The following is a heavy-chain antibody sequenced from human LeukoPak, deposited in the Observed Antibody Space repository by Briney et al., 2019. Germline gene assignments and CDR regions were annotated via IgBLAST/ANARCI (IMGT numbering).Heavy chain of an antibody. CDR1: GYTFTSYG. J-gene: IGHJ4*02. CDR3: ARVHGSGTYYPDY. D-gene: IGHD3-10*01. V-gene: IGHV7-4-1*02. Sequence: GASVKVSCKASGYTFTSYGISWVRQAPGQGLEWMGWINTNTGNPTYAQGFTGRFVFSLDTSVSTAYLQISSLKAEDTAVYYCARVHGSGTYYPDYWGQGTLVTVSS. CDR2: INTNTGNP.